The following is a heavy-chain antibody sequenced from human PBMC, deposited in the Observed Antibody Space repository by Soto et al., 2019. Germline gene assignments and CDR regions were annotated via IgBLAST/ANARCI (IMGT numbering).Heavy chain of an antibody. D-gene: IGHD1-26*01. CDR2: ISGSGGRT. Sequence: EVRLLESGGGLVQPGGSLRLSCAASGFTFSSYAMRWVRQAPVKGLEWVSAISGSGGRTYYADSVKGRFTISRDNSKNTLYLQMNSLRAEDTAVYYCARRGSGSYDDYVGQGTLVTVTS. V-gene: IGHV3-23*01. CDR3: ARRGSGSYDDY. CDR1: GFTFSSYA. J-gene: IGHJ4*02.